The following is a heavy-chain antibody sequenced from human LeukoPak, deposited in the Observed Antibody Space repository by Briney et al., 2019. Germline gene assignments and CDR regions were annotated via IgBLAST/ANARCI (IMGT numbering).Heavy chain of an antibody. J-gene: IGHJ4*02. CDR3: AKISVTLTRDY. Sequence: QPGWSLRLSCAASGFTFNNYAMTWVRQAPRKGLEWVSAITNSGGSTYYADSVKGRFTISRDNSKNTLFLQMNSLRADDTAVYYCAKISVTLTRDYWGQGTLVTVSS. CDR2: ITNSGGST. V-gene: IGHV3-23*01. D-gene: IGHD6-19*01. CDR1: GFTFNNYA.